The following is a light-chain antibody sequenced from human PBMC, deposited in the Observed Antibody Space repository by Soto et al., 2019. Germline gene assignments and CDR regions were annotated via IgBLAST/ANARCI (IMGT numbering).Light chain of an antibody. V-gene: IGLV1-44*01. CDR2: GDN. CDR3: AAWDDSLDGAL. Sequence: QSVLTQPPSASGTPGQRVTFSCSGSSSNIGSNPVNWYQQFPGTAPKLLIYGDNQRPSGVPDRFSGSKSGTSASLAISGLQSEDEADCYCAAWDDSLDGALFGGGTQLTVL. CDR1: SSNIGSNP. J-gene: IGLJ2*01.